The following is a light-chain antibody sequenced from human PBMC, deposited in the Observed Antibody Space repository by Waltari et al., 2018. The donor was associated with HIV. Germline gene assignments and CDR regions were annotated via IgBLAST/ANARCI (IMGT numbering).Light chain of an antibody. CDR1: QNIDRA. CDR3: QQYNSSEGT. CDR2: KAS. V-gene: IGKV1-5*03. J-gene: IGKJ1*01. Sequence: DIQVTQSPSSLSASVGDRVVISCRASQNIDRALAWYQQNSGKAPTLLIFKASTLHSGVPSRFSGSGSGTDFTLTIVSLQPDDFATYYCQQYNSSEGTFGQGTRVDVK.